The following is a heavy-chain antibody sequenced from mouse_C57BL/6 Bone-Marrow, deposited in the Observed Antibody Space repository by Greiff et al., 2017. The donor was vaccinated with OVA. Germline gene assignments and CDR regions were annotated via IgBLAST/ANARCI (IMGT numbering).Heavy chain of an antibody. CDR3: ARWYYGSSY. V-gene: IGHV1-64*01. D-gene: IGHD1-1*01. Sequence: VKLQESGAELVKPGASVKLSCKASGYTFTSYWMHWVKQRPGQGLEWIGMIHPNSGSTNYNEKFKSKATLTVDKSSSTAYMQLSSLTSEDSAVYYCARWYYGSSYWGQGTLVTVSA. CDR1: GYTFTSYW. CDR2: IHPNSGST. J-gene: IGHJ3*01.